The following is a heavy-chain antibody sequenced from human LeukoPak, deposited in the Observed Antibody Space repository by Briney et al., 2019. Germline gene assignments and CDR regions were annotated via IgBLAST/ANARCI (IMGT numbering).Heavy chain of an antibody. D-gene: IGHD3-22*01. V-gene: IGHV3-30*18. CDR2: ISYDGGNK. Sequence: GGSLRLSCAASGFTFSSYGMHWVRQAPGKGLEWVAVISYDGGNKYYADSVKGRFTISRDNSKNTLYLQMNSLRAEDTAVYYCAKDRAYYDSSGYNTPIDYWGQGTLVTVSS. CDR1: GFTFSSYG. CDR3: AKDRAYYDSSGYNTPIDY. J-gene: IGHJ4*02.